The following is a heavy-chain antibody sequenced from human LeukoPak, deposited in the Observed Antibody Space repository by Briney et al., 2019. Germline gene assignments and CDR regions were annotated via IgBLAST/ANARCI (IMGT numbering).Heavy chain of an antibody. CDR1: GYTFTSYG. J-gene: IGHJ4*02. Sequence: GASVKVSCKASGYTFTSYGISWVRQAPGQGLEWMGWISAYNGNTNYAQILQGRVTMTTDTSTRTAYMELRSLISDDTAVYYCARVWPQQLVFDSWGQGTLVTVSS. CDR2: ISAYNGNT. D-gene: IGHD6-13*01. CDR3: ARVWPQQLVFDS. V-gene: IGHV1-18*01.